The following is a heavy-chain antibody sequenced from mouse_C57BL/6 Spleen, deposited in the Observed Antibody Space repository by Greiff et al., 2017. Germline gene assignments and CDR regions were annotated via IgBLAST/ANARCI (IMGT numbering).Heavy chain of an antibody. CDR2: INPNNGGT. D-gene: IGHD1-1*01. CDR3: ARSGGSSPWFAY. V-gene: IGHV1-26*01. J-gene: IGHJ3*01. CDR1: GYTFTDYY. Sequence: EVQLQQSGPELVKPGASVKISCKASGYTFTDYYMNWVKQSHGKSLEWIGDINPNNGGTSYNQKFKGKATLTVDKSSSTAYMELRSLTSEDSAVEYWARSGGSSPWFAYWGQGTLVTVSA.